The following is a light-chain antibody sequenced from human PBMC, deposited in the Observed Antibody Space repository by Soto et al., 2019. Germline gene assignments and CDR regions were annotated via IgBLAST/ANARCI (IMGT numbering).Light chain of an antibody. Sequence: ALTQPVSVSGSPGQSITISCTGTSSDVGGYNYVSWYQQHPGKAPKLMIYDVSNRPSGVSNRFSGSKSGNTASLTISGLQAEDEADYYCSSYTSSSTVVFGGGTKLTVL. J-gene: IGLJ2*01. CDR2: DVS. V-gene: IGLV2-14*01. CDR3: SSYTSSSTVV. CDR1: SSDVGGYNY.